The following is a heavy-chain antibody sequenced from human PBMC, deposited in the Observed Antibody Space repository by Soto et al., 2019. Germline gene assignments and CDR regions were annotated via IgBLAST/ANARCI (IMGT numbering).Heavy chain of an antibody. CDR3: AAGIGYLFDY. CDR2: IKKDGSER. CDR1: GLTLSSYW. D-gene: IGHD5-12*01. V-gene: IGHV3-7*03. Sequence: EVDLVESGGDLAQPGGSLRLSCEASGLTLSSYWMNWVRQAPGKGLEWVAIIKKDGSERHYVDSVKGRFTISRDNARNSLYLHMNDPRAEDTAVYYCAAGIGYLFDYWGRGTLVTVSS. J-gene: IGHJ4*02.